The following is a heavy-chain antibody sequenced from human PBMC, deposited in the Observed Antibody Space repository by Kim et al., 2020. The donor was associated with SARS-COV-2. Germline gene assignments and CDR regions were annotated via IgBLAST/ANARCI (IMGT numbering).Heavy chain of an antibody. CDR3: ARSPDSSSFRLYYYYYMDV. J-gene: IGHJ6*03. CDR1: GGSISSYY. D-gene: IGHD6-6*01. CDR2: IYYSGST. Sequence: SETLSLTCTVSGGSISSYYWSWIRQPPGKGLEWIGYIYYSGSTNYNPSLKSRVTISVDTSKNQFSLKLSSVTAADTAVYYCARSPDSSSFRLYYYYYMDV. V-gene: IGHV4-59*01.